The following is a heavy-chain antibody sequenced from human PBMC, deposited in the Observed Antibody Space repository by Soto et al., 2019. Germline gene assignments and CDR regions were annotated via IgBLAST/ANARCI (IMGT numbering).Heavy chain of an antibody. J-gene: IGHJ5*02. Sequence: PSETLSLTCTVSGGSISSYYWSWIRQPPGKGLEWIGYIYYSGSTNYNPSLKSRVTISVDTSKNQFSLKLSSVTAADTAVYYCARDPQISYYYGSGSLRPGWFDPWGQGTLVTAPQ. CDR1: GGSISSYY. V-gene: IGHV4-59*01. D-gene: IGHD3-10*01. CDR3: ARDPQISYYYGSGSLRPGWFDP. CDR2: IYYSGST.